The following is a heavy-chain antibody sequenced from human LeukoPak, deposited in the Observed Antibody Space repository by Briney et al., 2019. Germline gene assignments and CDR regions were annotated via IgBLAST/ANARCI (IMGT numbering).Heavy chain of an antibody. V-gene: IGHV4-38-2*02. D-gene: IGHD4-17*01. CDR3: ARDWMTTVTTFGFRWTSMAYFDY. Sequence: PSETLSLTCTVSGYSISSGYYWGWIRQPPGKGLEWIGSIYHSGSTYYNPSLKSRVTISVDTSKNQFSLKLSSVTAADTAVYYCARDWMTTVTTFGFRWTSMAYFDYWGQGTLVTVSS. CDR1: GYSISSGYY. CDR2: IYHSGST. J-gene: IGHJ4*02.